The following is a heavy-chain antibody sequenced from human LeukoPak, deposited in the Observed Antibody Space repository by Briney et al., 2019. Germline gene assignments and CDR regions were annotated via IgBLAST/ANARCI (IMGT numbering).Heavy chain of an antibody. CDR3: ARGVRWFDP. Sequence: SETLSLTCAVYGGSFSGYYWSWIRQPPGKGLEWIGEINHSGSTNYNPSLKSRVTISVDTSKNQFSLKLSSVTDADTAVYYCARGVRWFDPWGQGTLVTVSS. V-gene: IGHV4-34*01. CDR2: INHSGST. J-gene: IGHJ5*02. CDR1: GGSFSGYY. D-gene: IGHD6-6*01.